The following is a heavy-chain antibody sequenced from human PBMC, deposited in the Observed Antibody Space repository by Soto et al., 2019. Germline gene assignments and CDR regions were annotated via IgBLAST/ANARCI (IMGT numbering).Heavy chain of an antibody. V-gene: IGHV4-31*03. CDR1: GGSISSGGYY. J-gene: IGHJ4*02. CDR2: IYYSGST. Sequence: SETLSLTCTVSGGSISSGGYYWSWISQHPGKGLEWIGYIYYSGSTYYNPSLKSRVTISVDTSKNQFSLKLSSVTAADTAVYYCARHHVDTAMDLFDYWGQGTLVTVSS. CDR3: ARHHVDTAMDLFDY. D-gene: IGHD5-18*01.